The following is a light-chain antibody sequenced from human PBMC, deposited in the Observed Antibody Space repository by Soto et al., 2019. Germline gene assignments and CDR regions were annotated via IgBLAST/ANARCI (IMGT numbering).Light chain of an antibody. V-gene: IGKV1-5*03. CDR2: KAS. Sequence: DIQMTQSPSTLSASVGDRVAITCRASQSISSWLAWYQQKPGKAPKLLIYKASSLESGVPSRFSGSGSGTGFTLTISSLQPDDFATYYCQQYNSYSRTFGQGTKVDI. J-gene: IGKJ1*01. CDR1: QSISSW. CDR3: QQYNSYSRT.